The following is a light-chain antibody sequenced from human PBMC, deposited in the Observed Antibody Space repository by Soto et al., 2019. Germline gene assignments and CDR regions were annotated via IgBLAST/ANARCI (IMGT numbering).Light chain of an antibody. J-gene: IGLJ1*01. CDR3: SSYTTSSTYV. CDR1: SSDVGSYNY. CDR2: DVS. V-gene: IGLV2-14*01. Sequence: QSVLTQPASVSGSPGQSITISCTGTSSDVGSYNYVSWYQQHPGKAPKVMIYDVSNRPSGVSYRFSGSKSGNTASLTISGLLAEDEADYYCSSYTTSSTYVFGTGTKLTVL.